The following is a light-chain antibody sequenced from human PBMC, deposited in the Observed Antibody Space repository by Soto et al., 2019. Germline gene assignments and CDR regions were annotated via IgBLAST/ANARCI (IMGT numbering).Light chain of an antibody. CDR3: GSYGGSNIWV. J-gene: IGLJ7*01. V-gene: IGLV2-8*01. Sequence: QSVLTQPPSASGSPGQSVTISCTGTSSDVGGYNYVAWYQQHPGKAPKLMIYEVSKRPSGVPDRFSGSKSGNTASLTVSGLQAEDEADYYCGSYGGSNIWVFGGGTQLTVL. CDR1: SSDVGGYNY. CDR2: EVS.